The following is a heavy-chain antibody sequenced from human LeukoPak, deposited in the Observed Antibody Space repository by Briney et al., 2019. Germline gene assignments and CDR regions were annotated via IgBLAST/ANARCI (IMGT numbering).Heavy chain of an antibody. D-gene: IGHD6-25*01. CDR2: IYYSGST. J-gene: IGHJ4*02. Sequence: PSETLSLTCTVSGGSISSSDYYWGWIRQPPGRRLEWIGTIYYSGSTSYNPSLKGRATMSVDTSKNQFSLKLSSVTAADTAVYYCARHHRSGYYEVDYWGQGTLVTVSS. V-gene: IGHV4-39*01. CDR3: ARHHRSGYYEVDY. CDR1: GGSISSSDYY.